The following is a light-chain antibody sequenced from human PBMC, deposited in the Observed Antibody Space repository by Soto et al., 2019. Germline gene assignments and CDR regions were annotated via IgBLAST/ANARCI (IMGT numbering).Light chain of an antibody. Sequence: QPVLTQPPSASGSPGQSGTISCTGTSSDVGDYNYVSWYQQYPGRAPKLMIYEVTKRPSGVPDRFSGSKSGNTASLTVSGLQAEDEADYYCSSYAASNNFYFVFGGGTKVTVL. J-gene: IGLJ3*02. CDR1: SSDVGDYNY. CDR2: EVT. CDR3: SSYAASNNFYFV. V-gene: IGLV2-8*01.